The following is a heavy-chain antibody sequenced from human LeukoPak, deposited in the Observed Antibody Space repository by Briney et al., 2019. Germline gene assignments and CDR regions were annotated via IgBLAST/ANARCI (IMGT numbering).Heavy chain of an antibody. CDR2: IYYSGST. D-gene: IGHD3-10*02. J-gene: IGHJ4*02. CDR3: ARHRCGLFGRVGGNFDY. CDR1: GGSISSYY. V-gene: IGHV4-59*08. Sequence: SETLSLTCTVSGGSISSYYWSWIPQPPGKGLEWIGYIYYSGSTNYNPSLKSRVTISVDTSKNQFSLKLSSVTAADTAVYYCARHRCGLFGRVGGNFDYCGQGTLVTVSS.